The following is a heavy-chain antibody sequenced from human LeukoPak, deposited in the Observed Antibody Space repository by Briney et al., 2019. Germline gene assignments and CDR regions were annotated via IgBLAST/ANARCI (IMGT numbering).Heavy chain of an antibody. V-gene: IGHV1-46*01. J-gene: IGHJ4*02. CDR2: INPSGGST. Sequence: VASVKVSCKASGYTFTSYYIHWVRQAPGQGLEWMGIINPSGGSTSYAQKFQGRVTMTRDTSTSTVYMELGSPRSEDTAVYYCARDQENSSGDYWGQGTLVTVSS. CDR3: ARDQENSSGDY. CDR1: GYTFTSYY. D-gene: IGHD6-19*01.